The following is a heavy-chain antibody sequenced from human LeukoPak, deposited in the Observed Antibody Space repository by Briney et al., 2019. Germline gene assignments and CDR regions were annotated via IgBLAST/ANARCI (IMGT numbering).Heavy chain of an antibody. Sequence: GGSLRLSCAASGFTFSTYAMTWVRQAPGKGLEWVSGISGSGGTTYYAGSVKGRFTISRDNSKNTLYLQMNSLRAEDTAVYYCAKDPLGTGDYWGQGTLVTVSS. CDR2: ISGSGGTT. CDR1: GFTFSTYA. J-gene: IGHJ4*02. V-gene: IGHV3-23*01. CDR3: AKDPLGTGDY. D-gene: IGHD1-1*01.